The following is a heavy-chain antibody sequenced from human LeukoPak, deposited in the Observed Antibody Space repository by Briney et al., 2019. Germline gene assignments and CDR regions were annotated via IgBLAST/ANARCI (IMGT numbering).Heavy chain of an antibody. D-gene: IGHD6-13*01. CDR3: ARLREGSWDYTGVYYYYMDV. V-gene: IGHV1-18*01. CDR2: ISAYNGNT. Sequence: ASVKVSCKASGYTFTSYGISWVRQAPGQGLEWMGWISAYNGNTNYAQKLQGRVTMTTDTSTSTAYMELRSLRSDDTAVYYCARLREGSWDYTGVYYYYMDVWGKGTTVTISS. J-gene: IGHJ6*03. CDR1: GYTFTSYG.